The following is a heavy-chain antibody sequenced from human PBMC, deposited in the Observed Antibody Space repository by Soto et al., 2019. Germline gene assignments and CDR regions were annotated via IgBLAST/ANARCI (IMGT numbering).Heavy chain of an antibody. J-gene: IGHJ5*02. V-gene: IGHV1-3*01. CDR2: INAGNGNT. Sequence: QVQPVQSGAEVKKPGASVKVSCKASGYTFTSYAMHWVRQAPGQRLEWMGWINAGNGNTKYSQKFQGRVTITRDTSASTAYMELSSLRSEDTAVYYCARDDGYYDILTGQGANWFDPWGQGTLVTVSS. CDR3: ARDDGYYDILTGQGANWFDP. CDR1: GYTFTSYA. D-gene: IGHD3-9*01.